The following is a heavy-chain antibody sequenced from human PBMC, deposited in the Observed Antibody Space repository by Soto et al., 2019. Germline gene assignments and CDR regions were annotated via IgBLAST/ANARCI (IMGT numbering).Heavy chain of an antibody. V-gene: IGHV3-23*01. CDR1: GFTFSSYA. D-gene: IGHD6-19*01. Sequence: GGSVRLSCAASGFTFSSYAMNWLRQAPGKGLEWVSAISGSGGSTYYADSVKGRFTISRDNSKNTLYVQMNSLRAEDTAVYYCTKNALQVAVAGPNGFDPLGQGTVLTVSS. J-gene: IGHJ5*02. CDR3: TKNALQVAVAGPNGFDP. CDR2: ISGSGGST.